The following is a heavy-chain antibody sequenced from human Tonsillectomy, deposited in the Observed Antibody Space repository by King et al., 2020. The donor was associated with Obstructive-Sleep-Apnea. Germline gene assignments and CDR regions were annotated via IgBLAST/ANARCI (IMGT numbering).Heavy chain of an antibody. CDR1: GFTFSRYT. CDR3: ARVYYDILTGYGGYADY. V-gene: IGHV3-21*01. J-gene: IGHJ4*02. CDR2: TSSSGTYI. D-gene: IGHD3-9*01. Sequence: VQLVESGGGLVKPGGSLRLSCAASGFTFSRYTMNWVRQAPGKGLEWFSSTSSSGTYIHYAGSVKGRFTISRDNAGNSLYLQMKSLRAEDTAVYYCARVYYDILTGYGGYADYWGQGTLVTVSS.